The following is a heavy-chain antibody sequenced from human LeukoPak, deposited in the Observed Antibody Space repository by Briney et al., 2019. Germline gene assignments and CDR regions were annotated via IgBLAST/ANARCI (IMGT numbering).Heavy chain of an antibody. D-gene: IGHD4-17*01. Sequence: SETLSLTCSVSGASISSYYWTWIRQPPGKGLQFIGYVSHSGYITYNPSLRSRVSISVDSSQNHFSLHLNSVTAAGTALYYCARAGDYVGADAFDVWGQGSLVIVSS. J-gene: IGHJ3*01. CDR2: VSHSGYI. CDR3: ARAGDYVGADAFDV. V-gene: IGHV4-59*01. CDR1: GASISSYY.